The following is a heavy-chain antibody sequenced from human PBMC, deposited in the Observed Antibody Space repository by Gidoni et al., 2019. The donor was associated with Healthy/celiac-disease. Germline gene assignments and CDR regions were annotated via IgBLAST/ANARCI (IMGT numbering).Heavy chain of an antibody. V-gene: IGHV4-34*01. CDR2: INHSGST. D-gene: IGHD6-13*01. CDR1: GGSFSGYY. J-gene: IGHJ3*02. Sequence: QVQLQQWGAGLLKPSETLSLTCAVYGGSFSGYYWSWIRPPPGKGLEWIGEINHSGSTNYNPSLKSRVTISVDTSKNQFSLKLSSVTAADTAVYYCARLAAADDVFDIWGQGTMVTVSS. CDR3: ARLAAADDVFDI.